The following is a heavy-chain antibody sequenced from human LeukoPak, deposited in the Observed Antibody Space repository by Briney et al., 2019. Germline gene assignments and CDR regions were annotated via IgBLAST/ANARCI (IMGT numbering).Heavy chain of an antibody. J-gene: IGHJ4*02. CDR3: TKGGGVHSHSD. CDR2: ISGSGGST. CDR1: GFTFSSYA. D-gene: IGHD3-10*01. V-gene: IGHV3-23*01. Sequence: PGGSLRLSCAASGFTFSSYAMSWVRQAPGKRLEWVSAISGSGGSTYYADSVKGRFTISRDNSKNTLYLQMNSLRAEDTAVYYCTKGGGVHSHSDWGQGTLVTVSS.